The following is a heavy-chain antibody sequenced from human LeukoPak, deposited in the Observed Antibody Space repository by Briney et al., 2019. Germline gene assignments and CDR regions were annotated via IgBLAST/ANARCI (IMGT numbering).Heavy chain of an antibody. D-gene: IGHD3-10*01. CDR2: INHSGST. Sequence: PTETLSLTCAVYGGSFSGYYWSWIRQPPGKGLEWIGEINHSGSTNYNPSLKSRVTITVDTSKNQFSLKLSSVTAADTAVYYCARIFYGSGSYHSPRFDYWGQGTLVTVSS. CDR3: ARIFYGSGSYHSPRFDY. CDR1: GGSFSGYY. J-gene: IGHJ4*02. V-gene: IGHV4-34*01.